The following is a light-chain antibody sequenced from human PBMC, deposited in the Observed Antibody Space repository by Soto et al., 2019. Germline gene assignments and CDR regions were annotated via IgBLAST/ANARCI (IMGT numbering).Light chain of an antibody. Sequence: EIVLTQSPATLSLSPGERATLSCRASQSVSSYLAWYQQKPGQAPRLLIYDASTRATGIPARFSGSGSGTDFTLTISRLAPEDFAVYYYQQRSNWPPYTFGQGTKLEIK. J-gene: IGKJ2*01. V-gene: IGKV3-11*01. CDR1: QSVSSY. CDR2: DAS. CDR3: QQRSNWPPYT.